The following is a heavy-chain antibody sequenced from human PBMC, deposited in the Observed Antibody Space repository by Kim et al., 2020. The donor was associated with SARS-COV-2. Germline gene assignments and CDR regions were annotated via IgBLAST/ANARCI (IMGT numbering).Heavy chain of an antibody. Sequence: PTYAQAFPGRFDFPLATSVSTAYLQISSLKAEDTAVYYCARGTGERGFDYWGQGTLVTVSS. CDR2: P. D-gene: IGHD7-27*01. CDR3: ARGTGERGFDY. J-gene: IGHJ4*02. V-gene: IGHV7-4-1*02.